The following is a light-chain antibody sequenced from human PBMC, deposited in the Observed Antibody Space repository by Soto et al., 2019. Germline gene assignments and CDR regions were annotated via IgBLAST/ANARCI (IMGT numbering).Light chain of an antibody. CDR2: DAS. Sequence: EIVLTQSPATLPLSPGERATLSCGATQRVSSSYLAWYQQKPGLAPRLLIYDASNRATGIPDRFSGSGSGTDFILTISRLEPEDFAVYYCQQYGSSPLTFGQGTLLEIK. V-gene: IGKV3D-20*01. CDR1: QRVSSSY. CDR3: QQYGSSPLT. J-gene: IGKJ5*01.